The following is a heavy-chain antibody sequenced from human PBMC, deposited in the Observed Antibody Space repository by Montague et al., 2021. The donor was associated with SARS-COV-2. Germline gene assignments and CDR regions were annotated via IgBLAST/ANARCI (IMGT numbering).Heavy chain of an antibody. CDR2: LSSSISYL. Sequence: SLRLSRAASVFTLSRYSMNLLRQAPGKGLEWVSSLSSSISYLYYSHPPXGRFTISSDNAKHSLYLQLNSLRAEDTAVYYCARDFNYYYYYGMDVWGQGTPVTVSS. CDR3: ARDFNYYYYYGMDV. J-gene: IGHJ6*02. CDR1: VFTLSRYS. V-gene: IGHV3-21*01.